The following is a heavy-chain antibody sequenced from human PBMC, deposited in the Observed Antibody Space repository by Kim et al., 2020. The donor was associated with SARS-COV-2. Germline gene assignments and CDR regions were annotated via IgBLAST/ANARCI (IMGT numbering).Heavy chain of an antibody. Sequence: YCAASVEGRFNISRDNTKNMVYLQMNSLRDEDTAVYCCAKDLSLLPNWFDPWGQGTLVTVSS. CDR3: AKDLSLLPNWFDP. V-gene: IGHV3-23*01. D-gene: IGHD2-15*01. J-gene: IGHJ5*02.